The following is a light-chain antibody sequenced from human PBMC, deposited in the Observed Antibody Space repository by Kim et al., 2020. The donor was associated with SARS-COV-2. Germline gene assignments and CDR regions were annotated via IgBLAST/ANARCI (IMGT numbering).Light chain of an antibody. Sequence: GHRFTVVCSGRSSNIGSNYVYWYQQLPGTAPKLLIYRNNQRPSGVPDRFSGSKSGTSASLAISGLRSEDEADYYCAAWDDSLSGYVFGTGTKVTVL. J-gene: IGLJ1*01. CDR3: AAWDDSLSGYV. CDR2: RNN. CDR1: SSNIGSNY. V-gene: IGLV1-47*01.